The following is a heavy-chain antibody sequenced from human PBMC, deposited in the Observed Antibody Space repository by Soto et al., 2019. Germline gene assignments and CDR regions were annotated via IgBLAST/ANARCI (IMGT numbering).Heavy chain of an antibody. J-gene: IGHJ4*02. V-gene: IGHV1-69*01. CDR2: IIPIFNSA. D-gene: IGHD5-12*01. Sequence: QVQLVQSGAEVKRPGSSVKVSCKASGGTFNNYALSWVRQAPGQGLEWVGGIIPIFNSANYAQKFQGRVTITADDSTSTAYMELRSLRPDDTALYYCAREVTVASYSFDFWGQGTLVTVSS. CDR3: AREVTVASYSFDF. CDR1: GGTFNNYA.